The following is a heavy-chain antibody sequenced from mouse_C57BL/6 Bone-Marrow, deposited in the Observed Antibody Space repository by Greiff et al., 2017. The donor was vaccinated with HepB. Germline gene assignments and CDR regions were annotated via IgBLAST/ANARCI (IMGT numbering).Heavy chain of an antibody. CDR1: GFTFSDYG. CDR3: ARPTYGNYAMDY. V-gene: IGHV5-17*01. D-gene: IGHD1-1*01. CDR2: ISSGSSTI. J-gene: IGHJ4*01. Sequence: VQLKQSGGGLVKPGGSLKLSCAASGFTFSDYGMHWVRQAPEKGLEWVAYISSGSSTIYYADTVKGRFTISRDNAKNTLFLQMTSLRSEDTAMYYCARPTYGNYAMDYWGQGTSVTVSS.